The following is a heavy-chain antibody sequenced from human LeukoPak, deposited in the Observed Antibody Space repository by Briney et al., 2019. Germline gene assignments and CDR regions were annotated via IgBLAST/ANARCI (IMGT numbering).Heavy chain of an antibody. CDR1: GGSISSYY. CDR2: IYYSGST. V-gene: IGHV4-59*01. D-gene: IGHD3/OR15-3a*01. J-gene: IGHJ6*03. CDR3: ARVGLGYYYYYYMYV. Sequence: SETLSLTCTVSGGSISSYYWSWIRQPPGKGLDGIGYIYYSGSTNYTPSLKSQVTISVDTSKNQFPLKLSSVTAADTAVYYCARVGLGYYYYYYMYVWGKGTTVTVSS.